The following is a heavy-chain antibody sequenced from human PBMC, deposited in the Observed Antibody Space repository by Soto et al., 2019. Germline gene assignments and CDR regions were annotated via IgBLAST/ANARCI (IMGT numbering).Heavy chain of an antibody. D-gene: IGHD6-13*01. Sequence: SETLSLTCTVSGGSISSYYWSWIREPPGKGLEWIGYIYYSGITKYSPSLKSRVTISVDTSKNQFSLKLSSVTAADTAVYYCARDQCSWNLVNYWYFDLCGRGTLVTVSS. CDR2: IYYSGIT. CDR3: ARDQCSWNLVNYWYFDL. CDR1: GGSISSYY. J-gene: IGHJ2*01. V-gene: IGHV4-59*01.